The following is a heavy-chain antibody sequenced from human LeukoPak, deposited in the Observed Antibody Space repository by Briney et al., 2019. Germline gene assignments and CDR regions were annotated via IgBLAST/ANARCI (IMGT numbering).Heavy chain of an antibody. D-gene: IGHD5-12*01. Sequence: GRSLRLSCAASGFTFSSYSMNWVRQTPGKGLECVSSISSSSNYISYAASVRGRFTISRDNAKNSLYLQMNSLTAEDTAVYYCARAVANSFDYWGQGTLVTVSS. CDR1: GFTFSSYS. CDR3: ARAVANSFDY. V-gene: IGHV3-21*01. J-gene: IGHJ4*02. CDR2: ISSSSNYI.